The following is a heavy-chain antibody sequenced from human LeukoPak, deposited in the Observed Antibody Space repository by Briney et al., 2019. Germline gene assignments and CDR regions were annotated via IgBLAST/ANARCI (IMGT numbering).Heavy chain of an antibody. CDR3: ARTDYGVLS. Sequence: SETLSLTCTVSGGSINNSPYYWGWIRQPLGKGLEWIGTIYYSGSTYYNPSLNSRVTISVDTSKNHFSLKLSSVTAADTAVYYCARTDYGVLSWGQGTLVTVSS. J-gene: IGHJ5*02. CDR2: IYYSGST. CDR1: GGSINNSPYY. V-gene: IGHV4-39*07. D-gene: IGHD3-9*01.